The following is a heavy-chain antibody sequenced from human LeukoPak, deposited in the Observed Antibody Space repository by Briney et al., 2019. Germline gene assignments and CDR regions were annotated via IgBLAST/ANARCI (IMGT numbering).Heavy chain of an antibody. CDR2: ISLNGGSI. CDR1: EFTFDDYA. V-gene: IGHV3-9*01. CDR3: AKGYSSSWYYFDY. J-gene: IGHJ4*02. Sequence: GGSLRLSCAASEFTFDDYAMHWVRQAPGKRVERVSGISLNGGSIGYAAPVKGRFTISRDKAKTSLYLQMNSLRAEDTALYYCAKGYSSSWYYFDYWGQGTLVTVSS. D-gene: IGHD6-13*01.